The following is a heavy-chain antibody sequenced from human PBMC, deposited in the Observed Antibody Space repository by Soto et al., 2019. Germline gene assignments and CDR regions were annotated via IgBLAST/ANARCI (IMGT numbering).Heavy chain of an antibody. CDR2: INLNSGGT. CDR3: ARGGDTAMVYHGMDV. CDR1: GYSFTGYF. Sequence: QAQLVQSGADVKKPGASVRVSCKASGYSFTGYFTQWVRQAPGQGLEWMGWINLNSGGTNYAQKFQGRVTMTRDTSISTAYMGVSRLRSDDTAVYYCARGGDTAMVYHGMDVWGQGTTVTVSS. J-gene: IGHJ6*02. V-gene: IGHV1-2*02. D-gene: IGHD5-18*01.